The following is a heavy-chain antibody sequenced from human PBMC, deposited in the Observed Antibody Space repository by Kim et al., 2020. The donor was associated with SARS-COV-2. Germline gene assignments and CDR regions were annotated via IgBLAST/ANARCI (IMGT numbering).Heavy chain of an antibody. CDR3: ASSHQLLYYNWFDP. CDR2: INTNTGNP. V-gene: IGHV7-4-1*02. CDR1: GYTFTSYA. Sequence: ASVKVSCKASGYTFTSYAMNWVRQAPGQGLEWMGWINTNTGNPTYAQGFTGRFVFSLDTSVSTAYLQISSLKAEDTAVYYCASSHQLLYYNWFDPWGQGTLVTVSS. J-gene: IGHJ5*02. D-gene: IGHD2-2*02.